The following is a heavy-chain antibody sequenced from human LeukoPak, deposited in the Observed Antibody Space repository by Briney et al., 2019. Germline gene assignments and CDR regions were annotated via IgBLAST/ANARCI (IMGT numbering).Heavy chain of an antibody. Sequence: GSLRLSCAASGFTFSSYAMHWVRQAPGRGLEYVSAISSNGGSTYYANSVKGRFTISRDNSKNTLYLQMGSLRAEDMAVYYCARVKGTVSRHYYYGMDVWGQGTTVTVSS. V-gene: IGHV3-64*01. CDR3: ARVKGTVSRHYYYGMDV. CDR2: ISSNGGST. CDR1: GFTFSSYA. J-gene: IGHJ6*02. D-gene: IGHD4-11*01.